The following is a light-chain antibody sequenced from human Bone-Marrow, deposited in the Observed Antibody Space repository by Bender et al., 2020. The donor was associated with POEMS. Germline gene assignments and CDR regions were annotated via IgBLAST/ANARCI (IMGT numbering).Light chain of an antibody. J-gene: IGLJ3*02. CDR3: STWDDRLNAWL. V-gene: IGLV1-50*01. CDR2: NNN. Sequence: QSMLTQPPSVSGAPGQRVTISCTGSSSNFGAGYHVHWYQQLPGAAPKLLIFNNNNRPSGVPDRFSGSKSDTSASLAISGLQSEDAADYYCSTWDDRLNAWLFGGGTKLTVL. CDR1: SSNFGAGYH.